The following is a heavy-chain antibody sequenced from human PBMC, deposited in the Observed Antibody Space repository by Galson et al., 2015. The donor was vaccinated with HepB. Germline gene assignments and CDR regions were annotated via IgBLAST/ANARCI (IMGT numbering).Heavy chain of an antibody. D-gene: IGHD3-10*01. J-gene: IGHJ3*02. Sequence: SLRLSCAASGFTFSIYGMHWVRQAPGKGLEWVAVIWYDGSDKYYADSVKGRFTISRDNSKNTLSLQMNSPRAEDTAVYYCARGVYYYDSGSYYNPDNDAFDMWGQGTMVTVSS. CDR3: ARGVYYYDSGSYYNPDNDAFDM. V-gene: IGHV3-33*01. CDR1: GFTFSIYG. CDR2: IWYDGSDK.